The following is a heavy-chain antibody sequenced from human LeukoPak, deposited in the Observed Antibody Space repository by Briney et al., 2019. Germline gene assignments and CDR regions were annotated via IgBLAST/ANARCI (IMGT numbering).Heavy chain of an antibody. CDR2: INHSGST. V-gene: IGHV4-34*01. CDR3: ARGRYYYDSSGYFPKRYYFDY. Sequence: PSETLSLTCAVCGGSFSGYYWSWIRQPPGKGLEWIGEINHSGSTNYNPSLKSRVTISVDTSKNQFSLKLSSVTAADTAVYYCARGRYYYDSSGYFPKRYYFDYWGQGTLVTVSS. J-gene: IGHJ4*02. CDR1: GGSFSGYY. D-gene: IGHD3-22*01.